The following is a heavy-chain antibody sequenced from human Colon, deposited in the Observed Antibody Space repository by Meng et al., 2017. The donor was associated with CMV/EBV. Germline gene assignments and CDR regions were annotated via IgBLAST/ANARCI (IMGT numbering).Heavy chain of an antibody. V-gene: IGHV4-61*08. CDR3: ARDVMLPAPFFDP. D-gene: IGHD2-2*01. J-gene: IGHJ5*02. CDR2: IHYSGNT. Sequence: TVSDGSVNKDDAFWSWRRQPPGKGLEWIGYIHYSGNTNYNPSLKSRVTMSIETSKNQFSLTLLSVTAADTAVYYCARDVMLPAPFFDPWGQGTLVTVSS. CDR1: DGSVNKDDAF.